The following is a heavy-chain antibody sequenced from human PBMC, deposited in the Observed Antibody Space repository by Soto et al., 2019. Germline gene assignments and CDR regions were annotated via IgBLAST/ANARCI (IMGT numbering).Heavy chain of an antibody. J-gene: IGHJ3*02. CDR3: ARVPGYYYDSSAQSGAFDI. CDR2: ISYDGSNK. V-gene: IGHV3-30-3*01. D-gene: IGHD3-22*01. Sequence: GGSLRLSCAASGFTFSSYAMHWVRQAPGKGLEWVAVISYDGSNKYYADSVKGRFTISRDNSKNTLYLQMNSLRAEDTAVYYCARVPGYYYDSSAQSGAFDIGGQGKRVTV. CDR1: GFTFSSYA.